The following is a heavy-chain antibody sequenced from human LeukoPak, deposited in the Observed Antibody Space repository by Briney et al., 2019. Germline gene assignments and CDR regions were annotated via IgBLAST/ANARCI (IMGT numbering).Heavy chain of an antibody. CDR3: AKGGHYSFFDL. J-gene: IGHJ4*02. CDR2: ISGNGGET. Sequence: PGGSLTLSCAASGLTFRKFAMIWVRQAPGKGLEWVSTISGNGGETFYADSVKGRFTISRDNSKNTVDLQMNSLRVEDTAEYYCAKGGHYSFFDLWGQGTLLSVPS. CDR1: GLTFRKFA. V-gene: IGHV3-23*01. D-gene: IGHD3-22*01.